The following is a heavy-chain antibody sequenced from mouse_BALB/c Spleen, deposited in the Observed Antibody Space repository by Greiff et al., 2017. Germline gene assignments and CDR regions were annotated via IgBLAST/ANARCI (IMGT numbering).Heavy chain of an antibody. Sequence: EVQVVESGGGLVKPGGSLKLSCAASGFAFSSYDMSWVRQTPEKRLEWVAYISSGGGSTYYPDTVKGRFTISRDNAKNTLYLQMSSLKSEDTAMYYCARHMGYRPFAYWGQGTLVTVSA. CDR2: ISSGGGST. D-gene: IGHD2-14*01. CDR1: GFAFSSYD. CDR3: ARHMGYRPFAY. V-gene: IGHV5-12-1*01. J-gene: IGHJ3*01.